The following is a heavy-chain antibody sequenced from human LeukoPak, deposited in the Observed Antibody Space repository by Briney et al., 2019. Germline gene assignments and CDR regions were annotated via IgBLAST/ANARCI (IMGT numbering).Heavy chain of an antibody. J-gene: IGHJ3*02. D-gene: IGHD2/OR15-2a*01. CDR3: ARDHFSVTGGAFDI. CDR1: GFTFSSYG. V-gene: IGHV4-39*07. CDR2: IYYSGST. Sequence: GTLRLSCAASGFTFSSYGMSWVRQPPGKGLEWIGSIYYSGSTYYNPSLKSRVTISVDTSKNQFSLKLSSVTAADTAVYYCARDHFSVTGGAFDIWGQGTMVTVSS.